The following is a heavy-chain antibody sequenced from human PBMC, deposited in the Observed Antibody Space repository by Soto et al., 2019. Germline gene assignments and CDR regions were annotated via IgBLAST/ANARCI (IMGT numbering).Heavy chain of an antibody. CDR2: IIPILGIA. Sequence: SVKVSCKASGGTFSSYTISWVRQAPGQGLEWMGRIIPILGIANYAQKFQGRVTITADKSTSTAYMELSSLRSEDTAVYYCARRYSNYWFDPWGQGTLVTVSS. CDR3: ARRYSNYWFDP. CDR1: GGTFSSYT. D-gene: IGHD4-4*01. J-gene: IGHJ5*02. V-gene: IGHV1-69*02.